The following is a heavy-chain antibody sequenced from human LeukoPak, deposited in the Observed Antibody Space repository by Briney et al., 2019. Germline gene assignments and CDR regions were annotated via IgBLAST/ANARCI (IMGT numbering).Heavy chain of an antibody. Sequence: GGSLRLSYAPSGFNFSTYAMNSVRQAPGKGLEWVTLIWYDGTNKYYADSVKGRFTISRDNSKNTLYLQMNSLRAEDTAVYYCAREANAYNSCWYYFDFWGQGTLVTVSS. J-gene: IGHJ4*02. D-gene: IGHD6-19*01. CDR2: IWYDGTNK. V-gene: IGHV3-33*01. CDR1: GFNFSTYA. CDR3: AREANAYNSCWYYFDF.